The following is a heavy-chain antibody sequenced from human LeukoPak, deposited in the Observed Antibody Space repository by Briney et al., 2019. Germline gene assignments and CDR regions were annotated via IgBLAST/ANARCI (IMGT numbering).Heavy chain of an antibody. CDR1: GYTFTSYD. V-gene: IGHV1-8*01. J-gene: IGHJ5*02. CDR2: MNPNSGNT. Sequence: ASVKVSCKASGYTFTSYDINWVRQATEQGLEWMGWMNPNSGNTGYAQKFQGRVTMTRNTSISTAYMELSSLRSEDTAVYYCARGLYYDFWSGYRNWFDPWGQGTLVTVSS. CDR3: ARGLYYDFWSGYRNWFDP. D-gene: IGHD3-3*01.